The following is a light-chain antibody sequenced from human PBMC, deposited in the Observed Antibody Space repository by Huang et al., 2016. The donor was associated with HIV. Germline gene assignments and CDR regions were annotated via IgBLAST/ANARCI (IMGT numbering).Light chain of an antibody. CDR3: HQSTTLPGT. CDR1: QSIHSA. J-gene: IGKJ1*01. Sequence: EIVLTQSPEFQSVAPKEKVTITCRASQSIHSALHWYQQKSGKSPKLLITFASQSFSGVPSRFSGSGSGTDFTLTINGLEVEDAATYYCHQSTTLPGTFGQGTKVEIK. CDR2: FAS. V-gene: IGKV6-21*01.